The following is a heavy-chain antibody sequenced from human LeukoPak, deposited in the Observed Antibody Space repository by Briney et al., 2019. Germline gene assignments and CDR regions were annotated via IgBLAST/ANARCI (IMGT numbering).Heavy chain of an antibody. CDR2: ISGSGGST. CDR3: AKGSGAARYCSSTSCYKAYYYYMDV. J-gene: IGHJ6*03. D-gene: IGHD2-2*02. Sequence: GGSLRLSCAASGFTFSSCAMSWVRQAPGKGLEWVSAISGSGGSTYYADSVKGRFTISRDNSKNTLYLQMNSLRAEDTAVYYCAKGSGAARYCSSTSCYKAYYYYMDVWGKGTTVTVSS. V-gene: IGHV3-23*01. CDR1: GFTFSSCA.